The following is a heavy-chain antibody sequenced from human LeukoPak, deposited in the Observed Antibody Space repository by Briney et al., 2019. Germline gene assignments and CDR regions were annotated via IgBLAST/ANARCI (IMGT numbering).Heavy chain of an antibody. CDR1: GGSISSGGDY. CDR3: ARVAVNSGSYDGVHFDY. D-gene: IGHD3-10*01. J-gene: IGHJ4*02. Sequence: PSQTLSLTCTVSGGSISSGGDYWSWIRRHPGKGLEWIGYIYYSGSTYCNPSLKSRVTISVDTSKNQFSLKLSSVTAADTAVYYCARVAVNSGSYDGVHFDYWGQGTLVTVSS. V-gene: IGHV4-31*03. CDR2: IYYSGST.